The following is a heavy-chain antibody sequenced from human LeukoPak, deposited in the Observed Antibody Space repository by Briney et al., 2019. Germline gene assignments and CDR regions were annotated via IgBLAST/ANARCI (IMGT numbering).Heavy chain of an antibody. V-gene: IGHV4-59*08. J-gene: IGHJ4*02. Sequence: PSETLSLTCAGYGGSFSAYYWSWIRQPPGKGLEWIGYIYYSGSTNYNPSLKSRVTISVDTSKNQFSLKLSSVTAADTAVYYCARHYYDSSGYDPYFDYWGQGTLVTVSS. CDR2: IYYSGST. D-gene: IGHD3-22*01. CDR1: GGSFSAYY. CDR3: ARHYYDSSGYDPYFDY.